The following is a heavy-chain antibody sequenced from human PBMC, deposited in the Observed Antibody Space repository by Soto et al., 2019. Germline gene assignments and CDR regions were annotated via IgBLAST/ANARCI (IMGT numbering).Heavy chain of an antibody. CDR3: AKDRGIIVKAGDAFDV. J-gene: IGHJ3*01. D-gene: IGHD3-16*02. CDR1: GFTLSMSA. V-gene: IGHV3-23*01. CDR2: IIDSGDRT. Sequence: EVQLMESGGGLVQPGGSLRLSCASSGFTLSMSAVNWVRQAPGRGLKGVSYIIDSGDRTYYADSVKGRFTISRDRSKNTVSLQMDSLRAEDTAVYYCAKDRGIIVKAGDAFDVWGQGTKVTVSS.